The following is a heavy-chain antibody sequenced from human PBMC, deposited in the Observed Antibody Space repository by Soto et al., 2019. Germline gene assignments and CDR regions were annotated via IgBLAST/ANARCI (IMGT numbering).Heavy chain of an antibody. V-gene: IGHV4-34*01. J-gene: IGHJ2*01. Sequence: SETLSLTCAVYGGSFSGYYWSWIRQPPGKGLEWIGEINHSGSTNYNPSLKSRVTISVDTSKNQFSLKLSSVTAADTAVYYCARLPGNWGSRYWYFDLWGRGTLVTV. CDR2: INHSGST. CDR3: ARLPGNWGSRYWYFDL. D-gene: IGHD7-27*01. CDR1: GGSFSGYY.